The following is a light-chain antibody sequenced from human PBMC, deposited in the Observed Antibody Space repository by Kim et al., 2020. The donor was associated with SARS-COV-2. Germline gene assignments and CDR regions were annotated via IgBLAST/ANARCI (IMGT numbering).Light chain of an antibody. CDR1: QSVSSN. J-gene: IGKJ4*01. CDR3: RQYSHGPLT. V-gene: IGKV3-15*01. CDR2: GAS. Sequence: EIVMTQSPATLSVSPGERATLSCRASQSVSSNLAWYQQKPGQAPRLLIYGASTRATGIPGRFSGSGSGTEFTLTISSLQSEDFAVYYYRQYSHGPLTFGGGTKVDIK.